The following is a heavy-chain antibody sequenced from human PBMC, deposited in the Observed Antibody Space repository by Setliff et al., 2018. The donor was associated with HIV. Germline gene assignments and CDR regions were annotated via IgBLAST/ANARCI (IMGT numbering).Heavy chain of an antibody. J-gene: IGHJ4*02. CDR3: VINSGWHIEPYTFEY. CDR2: MHPGSGNT. V-gene: IGHV1-8*01. D-gene: IGHD6-19*01. CDR1: GYTFSSDE. Sequence: ASVKVSCKASGYTFSSDEIGWVRHVTGQGFEWMGWMHPGSGNTGFAAKFQGRVTMTRDTSTQTAYMELTSLTFHDTAVYYCVINSGWHIEPYTFEYWGQGTLVTVSS.